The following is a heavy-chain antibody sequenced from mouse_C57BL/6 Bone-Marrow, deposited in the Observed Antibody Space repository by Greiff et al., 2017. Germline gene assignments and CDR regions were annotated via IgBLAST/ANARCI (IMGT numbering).Heavy chain of an antibody. V-gene: IGHV3-6*01. Sequence: EVKLMESGPGLVKPSQSLSLTCSVTGYSITSGYYWNWIRQFPGNKLEWMGYISYDGSNNYNPSLKNRISITRDTSKNQFFLKLNSVTTEDTATYYCARRAGTSWYFDVWGTGTTVTVSS. D-gene: IGHD4-1*01. CDR3: ARRAGTSWYFDV. CDR1: GYSITSGYY. J-gene: IGHJ1*03. CDR2: ISYDGSN.